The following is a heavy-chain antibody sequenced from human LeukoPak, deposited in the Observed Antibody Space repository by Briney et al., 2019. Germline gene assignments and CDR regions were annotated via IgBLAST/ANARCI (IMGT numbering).Heavy chain of an antibody. J-gene: IGHJ6*02. V-gene: IGHV4-59*08. CDR2: IYYSGST. CDR3: ARHVPYYGMDV. CDR1: GGSISSYY. Sequence: SETLSLTCTVSGGSISSYYWSWIRQPPGKGLEWIGYIYYSGSTNYNPSLKSRVTISVDTSKNQFSLKLSSVTAADTAVYYCARHVPYYGMDVWGQGTTVTVSS.